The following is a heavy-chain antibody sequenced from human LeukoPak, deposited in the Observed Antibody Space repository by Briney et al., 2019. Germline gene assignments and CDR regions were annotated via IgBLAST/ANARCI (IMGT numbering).Heavy chain of an antibody. J-gene: IGHJ6*04. CDR2: ISSSGSTI. V-gene: IGHV3-48*03. CDR3: AREESYYDMDV. Sequence: GGSLRLSCAASGFTFRRYEMNWVRQAPGKGLEGVSYISSSGSTIYYADSVKGRFTIARDNAKNSLYLQMNSLRAEDTAVYYCAREESYYDMDVWGKGTTVTVSS. CDR1: GFTFRRYE.